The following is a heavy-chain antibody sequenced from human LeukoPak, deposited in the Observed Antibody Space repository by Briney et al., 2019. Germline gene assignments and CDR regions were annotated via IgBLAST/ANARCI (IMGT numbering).Heavy chain of an antibody. J-gene: IGHJ3*02. Sequence: SGTLSLTCAVSGGSISSTNWWSWVRQPPGKGLEWIGEIYHSGNTNYNPSLKSRVTISVDKSKNHFSLKLSSVTAADTAVYYCARDGVAGTGAFDIWGQGTMVTVSS. CDR3: ARDGVAGTGAFDI. D-gene: IGHD6-19*01. V-gene: IGHV4-4*02. CDR1: GGSISSTNW. CDR2: IYHSGNT.